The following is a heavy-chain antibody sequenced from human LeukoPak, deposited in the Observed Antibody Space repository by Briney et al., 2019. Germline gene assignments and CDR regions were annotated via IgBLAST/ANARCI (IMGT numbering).Heavy chain of an antibody. CDR3: AREGPGEQQLVPSYFDY. CDR1: GFTFSSYA. V-gene: IGHV3-30-3*01. D-gene: IGHD6-13*01. CDR2: ISYDGSNK. J-gene: IGHJ4*02. Sequence: GGSLRLSCAASGFTFSSYAIHWVRQAPGKGLEWVAVISYDGSNKYYADSVKGRFTISRDNSKNTLYLQMNSLRAEDTAVYYCAREGPGEQQLVPSYFDYWGQGTLVTVSS.